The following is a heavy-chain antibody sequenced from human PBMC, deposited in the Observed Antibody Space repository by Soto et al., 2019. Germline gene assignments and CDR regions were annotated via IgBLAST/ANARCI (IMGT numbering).Heavy chain of an antibody. CDR2: IITILGIA. D-gene: IGHD5-12*01. CDR3: ARQVAVATIRSAFDI. Sequence: QVQLVQSGAEVKKPGSSVKVSCKASGGTFSSYTISWVRQAPGQGIEWMGRIITILGIANYAQKFQGRVTITADKSTSTAYMELSSLRSEDTAVYYCARQVAVATIRSAFDIWGQGTMVTVSS. J-gene: IGHJ3*02. CDR1: GGTFSSYT. V-gene: IGHV1-69*02.